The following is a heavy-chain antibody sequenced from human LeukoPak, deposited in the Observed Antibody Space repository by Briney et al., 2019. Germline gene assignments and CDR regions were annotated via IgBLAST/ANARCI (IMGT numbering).Heavy chain of an antibody. J-gene: IGHJ5*02. V-gene: IGHV4-59*08. Sequence: SGTLSLTCTVSVGSISDYYWSWIRQSPGKGLEWIGYIYNSGSTNYNPSLKSRVTISVDTSKNQFSLKLSSVTAADTAVYYCARSIRKGWLDPWGQGTLVTVSS. CDR3: ARSIRKGWLDP. CDR1: VGSISDYY. CDR2: IYNSGST.